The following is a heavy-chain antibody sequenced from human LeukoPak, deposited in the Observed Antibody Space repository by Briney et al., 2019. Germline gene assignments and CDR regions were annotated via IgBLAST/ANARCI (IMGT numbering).Heavy chain of an antibody. CDR2: IWYDGSNK. CDR3: ARAAAYYYYYMDV. V-gene: IGHV3-33*01. J-gene: IGHJ6*03. CDR1: GFTFSSYG. Sequence: GRSLRLSCAASGFTFSSYGMHWVRQAPGKGLEWVAVIWYDGSNKYYADSVKGRFTISRDNSKNTLYLQMNSLRAEDTAVYYCARAAAYYYYYMDVWGKGTTVTVSS.